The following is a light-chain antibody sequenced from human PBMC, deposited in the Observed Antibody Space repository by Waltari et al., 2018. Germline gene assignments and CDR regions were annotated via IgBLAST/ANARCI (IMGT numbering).Light chain of an antibody. V-gene: IGLV2-14*03. CDR3: SSYTSSGTGVL. CDR1: SSDVGGSNY. J-gene: IGLJ2*01. CDR2: DVT. Sequence: QSALTQPASVSGSPGQSLTIPCTGTSSDVGGSNYIPWYQQHPGKAPKLMIYDVTNRPSGVSNRFSGSKSGNTASLTISGLQAEDEADYYCSSYTSSGTGVLFGGGTKLSVL.